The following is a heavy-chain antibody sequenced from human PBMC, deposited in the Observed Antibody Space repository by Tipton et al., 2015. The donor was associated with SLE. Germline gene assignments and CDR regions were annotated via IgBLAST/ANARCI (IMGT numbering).Heavy chain of an antibody. D-gene: IGHD3-3*01. V-gene: IGHV4-39*01. CDR3: AIHTYDFWGGYYQPFDY. Sequence: TLSLTCTVSGGSISSSSYYWGWIRHPPGKGLEWIGSIYYSGSTYYNPFLKSRVPISVGTSKNQFSQKLSSVTAADTAVYYCAIHTYDFWGGYYQPFDYWGQGTLVTVSS. CDR2: IYYSGST. J-gene: IGHJ4*02. CDR1: GGSISSSSYY.